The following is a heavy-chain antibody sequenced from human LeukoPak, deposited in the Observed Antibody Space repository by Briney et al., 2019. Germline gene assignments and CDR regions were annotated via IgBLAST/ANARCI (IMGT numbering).Heavy chain of an antibody. D-gene: IGHD2-2*02. Sequence: GGSLRLSCAASGFTFSSYAMSWVRQAPGKGLEWVSAISGSGGSTYYADSVKGRFTISRDNSKNTLYLQMNSLRAEDTAVYYCAKAQRFGVVVLAAIGSQYFQHWGQGTLVTVSS. CDR1: GFTFSSYA. CDR2: ISGSGGST. J-gene: IGHJ1*01. V-gene: IGHV3-23*01. CDR3: AKAQRFGVVVLAAIGSQYFQH.